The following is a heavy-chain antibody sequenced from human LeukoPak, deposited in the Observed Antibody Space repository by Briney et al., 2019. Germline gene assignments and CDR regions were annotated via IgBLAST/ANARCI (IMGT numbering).Heavy chain of an antibody. D-gene: IGHD3-22*01. CDR1: GFTFSNAW. V-gene: IGHV3-15*01. CDR2: IKRKTDGGTT. CDR3: THYYDSSGYYSDAFNI. J-gene: IGHJ3*02. Sequence: GGSLRLSCAASGFTFSNAWMSWVRQAPGKGLEWVGRIKRKTDGGTTDYGAPAKGRVTISRDDSKNTLYLQMNSLKTEDTAVYYCTHYYDSSGYYSDAFNIWGQGTMVTVSS.